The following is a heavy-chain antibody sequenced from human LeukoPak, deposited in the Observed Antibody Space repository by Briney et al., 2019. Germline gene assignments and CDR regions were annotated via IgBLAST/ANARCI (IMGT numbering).Heavy chain of an antibody. CDR3: AKELEGIVVVPAAIRAGNYYYYMDV. CDR1: GFTFSSYG. Sequence: GGSLRLSCAASGFTFSSYGMHWVRQAPGKGLEWVAFIRYDGSNKYYADSVKGRFTISRDNSKNTLYLQMNSLRAEDTAVYYCAKELEGIVVVPAAIRAGNYYYYMDVWGKGTTVTVTS. J-gene: IGHJ6*03. V-gene: IGHV3-30*02. CDR2: IRYDGSNK. D-gene: IGHD2-2*02.